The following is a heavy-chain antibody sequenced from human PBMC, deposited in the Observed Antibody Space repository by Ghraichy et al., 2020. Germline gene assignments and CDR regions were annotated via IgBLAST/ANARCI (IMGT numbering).Heavy chain of an antibody. D-gene: IGHD3-10*01. CDR1: GFSFNNAW. J-gene: IGHJ5*02. CDR2: IKSKADGGTP. CDR3: ATLKISMVRGVIST. V-gene: IGHV3-15*01. Sequence: GVLNISCAASGFSFNNAWMSWVRQAPGKGLEWIGRIKSKADGGTPDYATSLKGRFTISRDDSKKTLYLQMNSLKTEDTAVYYCATLKISMVRGVISTWGQGTQVTVSS.